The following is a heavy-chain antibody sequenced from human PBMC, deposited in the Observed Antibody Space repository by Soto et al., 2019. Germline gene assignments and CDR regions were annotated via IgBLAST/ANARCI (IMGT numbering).Heavy chain of an antibody. J-gene: IGHJ4*02. CDR2: IVVGSGNT. Sequence: KVSCKASGFTFTSSAMQWVRQARGQRLEWIGWIVVGSGNTNYAQKFQERVTITRDMSTSTAYMELSSLRSEDTAVYYCAATPYYYDSSGYSLFDYWGQGTLVTVSS. D-gene: IGHD3-22*01. CDR1: GFTFTSSA. CDR3: AATPYYYDSSGYSLFDY. V-gene: IGHV1-58*02.